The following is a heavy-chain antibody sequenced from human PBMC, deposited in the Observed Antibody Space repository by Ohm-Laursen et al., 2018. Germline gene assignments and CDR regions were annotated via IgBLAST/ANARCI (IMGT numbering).Heavy chain of an antibody. Sequence: SETLSLTCAVYGGSFSGHYWSWVRQPPGKGLEWIGEITHRGSPKYSLSLKSRVTISVDTSKNQFSLKLSSVTAADTAVYYCASDVDTAMGSDYWGQGTLVTVSS. V-gene: IGHV4-34*01. D-gene: IGHD5-18*01. CDR3: ASDVDTAMGSDY. CDR1: GGSFSGHY. CDR2: ITHRGSP. J-gene: IGHJ4*02.